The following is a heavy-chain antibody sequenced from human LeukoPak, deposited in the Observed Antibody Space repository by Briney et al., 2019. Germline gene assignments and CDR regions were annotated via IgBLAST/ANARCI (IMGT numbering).Heavy chain of an antibody. CDR1: GYSFTSYW. CDR3: AKKELVPGTFDY. V-gene: IGHV5-51*06. CDR2: IYPGDSDT. J-gene: IGHJ4*02. D-gene: IGHD2-2*01. Sequence: GESLKISCKGSGYSFTSYWIGWVRQMPGKGLEWMGIIYPGDSDTRYSPSFQGQVTISADKSISTAYLQWSSLRAEDTAVYYCAKKELVPGTFDYWGQGTLVAVSS.